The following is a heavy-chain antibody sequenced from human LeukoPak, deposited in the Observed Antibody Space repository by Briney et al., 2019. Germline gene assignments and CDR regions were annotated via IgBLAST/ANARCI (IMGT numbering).Heavy chain of an antibody. CDR3: GYYYGSGSQYDYYYYYMDV. J-gene: IGHJ6*03. D-gene: IGHD3-10*01. V-gene: IGHV1-69*05. CDR2: IIPIFGTA. CDR1: GGTFGSYA. Sequence: GASVKVSCKASGGTFGSYAISWVRQAPGQGLEWMGGIIPIFGTANYAQKFQGRVTITTDESTSTAYMELSSLRSEDTAVYYCGYYYGSGSQYDYYYYYMDVWGKGTTVTVSS.